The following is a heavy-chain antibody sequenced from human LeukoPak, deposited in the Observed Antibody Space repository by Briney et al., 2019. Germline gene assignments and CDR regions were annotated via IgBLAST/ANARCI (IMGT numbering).Heavy chain of an antibody. D-gene: IGHD3-22*01. Sequence: GGTLRLSRAASGFTFSNYGMNWVRQAPGKGLEWVSGITGSGGNTYYADSVKGRFTISRNNAKNSLYLQMNSLRAEDTAVYYCARDSLTMIVGRQKRGLDYWGQGTLVTVSS. CDR3: ARDSLTMIVGRQKRGLDY. J-gene: IGHJ4*02. CDR2: ITGSGGNT. CDR1: GFTFSNYG. V-gene: IGHV3-21*01.